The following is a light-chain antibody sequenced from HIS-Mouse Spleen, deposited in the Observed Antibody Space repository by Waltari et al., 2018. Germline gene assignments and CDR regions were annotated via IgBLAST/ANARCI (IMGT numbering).Light chain of an antibody. Sequence: SYELTQPPSVSVSPGQTASITCSGDKLGDKDACRYQQKPGQSPVLVIYQDSKRPSGIPERFSGSNSGNTATLTISGTHAMDEADYYCQAWDSSTAVFGTGTKVTVL. J-gene: IGLJ1*01. CDR3: QAWDSSTAV. V-gene: IGLV3-1*01. CDR1: KLGDKD. CDR2: QDS.